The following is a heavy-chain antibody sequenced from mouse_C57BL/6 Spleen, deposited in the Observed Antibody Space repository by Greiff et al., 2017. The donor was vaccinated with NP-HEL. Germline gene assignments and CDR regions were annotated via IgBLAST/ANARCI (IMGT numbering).Heavy chain of an antibody. Sequence: VQLKESGGDLVKPGGSLKLSCAASGFTFSSYGMSWVRQTPDKRLEWVATISSGGSYTYYPDSVKGRFTISRDNAKNTLYLQMSSLKSEDTAMYYCARHTTVTLDYWGQGTTLTVSS. CDR2: ISSGGSYT. CDR3: ARHTTVTLDY. V-gene: IGHV5-6*01. CDR1: GFTFSSYG. D-gene: IGHD2-1*01. J-gene: IGHJ2*01.